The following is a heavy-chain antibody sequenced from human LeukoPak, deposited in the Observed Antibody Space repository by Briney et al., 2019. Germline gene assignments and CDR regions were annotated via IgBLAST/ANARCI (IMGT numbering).Heavy chain of an antibody. V-gene: IGHV3-23*01. CDR3: AKSSHAFGAFDI. D-gene: IGHD3-16*01. CDR1: GFTFSSYA. Sequence: TGGSLRLSCAASGFTFSSYAMIWVRQAPGKGLQWVSGISGSGDATYYADSLQGRFTISRDNSKNTLYLQMNSLRAEDTAVYYCAKSSHAFGAFDIWGQGTMVTVSS. CDR2: ISGSGDAT. J-gene: IGHJ3*02.